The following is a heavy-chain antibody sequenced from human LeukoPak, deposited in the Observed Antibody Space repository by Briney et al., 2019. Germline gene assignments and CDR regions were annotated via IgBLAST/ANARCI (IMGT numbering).Heavy chain of an antibody. J-gene: IGHJ4*02. CDR2: IKQDGSEK. Sequence: GGSLRLSCAASGFTFSSYWMSWVRQAPGKGLEWVANIKQDGSEKYYVDSVKGRFTISRDNAKNSLYLQMNSLRAEDTAVYYCARAGLLWFGESKLDYWGQGTLVTVSS. D-gene: IGHD3-10*01. CDR3: ARAGLLWFGESKLDY. V-gene: IGHV3-7*01. CDR1: GFTFSSYW.